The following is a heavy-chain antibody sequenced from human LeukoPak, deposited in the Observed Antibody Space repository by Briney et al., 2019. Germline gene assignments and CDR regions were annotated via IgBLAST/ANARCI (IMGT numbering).Heavy chain of an antibody. CDR2: ISYSGSA. J-gene: IGHJ5*02. CDR1: GGSISSSNYY. CDR3: ARRTLGVTPYPRFDP. Sequence: SETLSLTCTVSGGSISSSNYYWGWIRQPPGKGLEWIGYISYSGSANYNPSLKSRVTISVDTSKNQFSLKLNSVTAADTAVYYCARRTLGVTPYPRFDPWGQGSLVTVSS. V-gene: IGHV4-61*05. D-gene: IGHD3-16*01.